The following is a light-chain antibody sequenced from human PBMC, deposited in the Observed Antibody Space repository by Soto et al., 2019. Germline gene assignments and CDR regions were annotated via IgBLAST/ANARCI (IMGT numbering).Light chain of an antibody. CDR2: GAS. CDR1: QSVSSN. V-gene: IGKV3-11*01. J-gene: IGKJ5*01. Sequence: ETVMTQSPATLSVSPGEGATLSCRASQSVSSNLAWYQHNPGQAPRLLINGASTRAIGIPARFSGSGSGTDFTLTISSLEPEDFAVYYCQQRSNVPPNTFGQGTRLEIK. CDR3: QQRSNVPPNT.